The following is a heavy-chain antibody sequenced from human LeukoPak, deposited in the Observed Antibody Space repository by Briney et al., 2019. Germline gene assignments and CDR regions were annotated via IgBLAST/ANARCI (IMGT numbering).Heavy chain of an antibody. D-gene: IGHD4-17*01. J-gene: IGHJ5*02. CDR1: GFTFSTYA. V-gene: IGHV3-23*01. CDR3: ARDLVDYGDYAERGGNWFDP. Sequence: GGSLILSCAASGFTFSTYAMSWVRQAPGKGLEWVSFISGRGGTTYNADSVKGRFTISRDNSKNTLYLQMNSLRADDTAIYYCARDLVDYGDYAERGGNWFDPWGQGTLVTVSS. CDR2: ISGRGGTT.